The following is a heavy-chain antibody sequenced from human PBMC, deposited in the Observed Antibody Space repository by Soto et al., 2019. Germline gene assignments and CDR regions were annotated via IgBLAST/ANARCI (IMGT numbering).Heavy chain of an antibody. CDR1: GFTFSSYG. CDR2: ISYDGSNK. J-gene: IGHJ3*02. CDR3: AKDESSVVVIEMAAFDI. D-gene: IGHD3-22*01. V-gene: IGHV3-30*18. Sequence: PGGSLRLSCAASGFTFSSYGTHWVRQAPGKGLEWVAVISYDGSNKYYADSVKGRFTISRDNSKNTLYLQMNSLRAEDTAVYYCAKDESSVVVIEMAAFDIWGQWTMVTVS.